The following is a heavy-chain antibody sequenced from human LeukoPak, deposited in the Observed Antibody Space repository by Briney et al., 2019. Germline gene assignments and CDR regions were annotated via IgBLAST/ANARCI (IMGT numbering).Heavy chain of an antibody. D-gene: IGHD3-22*01. CDR1: GFTFSSYW. Sequence: GGSLRLSCAASGFTFSSYWMHWVRQAPGKGLVWVSRINSDGSSTSYADSVKGRFTISRDNAKNTLYLQMNSLRAEDTAVYYCARSPCYYDSSGYLYYFDYWGQGTLGTVSS. CDR3: ARSPCYYDSSGYLYYFDY. J-gene: IGHJ4*02. V-gene: IGHV3-74*01. CDR2: INSDGSST.